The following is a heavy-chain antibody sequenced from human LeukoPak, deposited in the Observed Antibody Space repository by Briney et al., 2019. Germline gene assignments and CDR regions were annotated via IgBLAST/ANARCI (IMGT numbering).Heavy chain of an antibody. J-gene: IGHJ4*02. D-gene: IGHD6-13*01. CDR1: GGSFSGYY. V-gene: IGHV4-34*01. CDR3: ARVSGISPSSSWYFMNQYYFDY. CDR2: INHSGST. Sequence: SETLSLTCAVYGGSFSGYYWSWIRQPPGKGREWIGEINHSGSTNYNPSLKSRVTISVDTSKNQFSLKLSSVTAADTAVYYCARVSGISPSSSWYFMNQYYFDYWGQGTLVTVSS.